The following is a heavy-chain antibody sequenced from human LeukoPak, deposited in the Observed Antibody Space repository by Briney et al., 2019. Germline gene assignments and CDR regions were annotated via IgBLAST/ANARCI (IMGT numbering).Heavy chain of an antibody. Sequence: SETLSLTCAVYGGSFSGYYWSWIRQPPGKGLEWIGEINHSGSTNYNPSLKSRVTISVDTSKNQFSLKLSSVTAADMAVYYCARDGDIVVVLAASPDYYGMDVWGQGTTVTVSS. CDR2: INHSGST. CDR3: ARDGDIVVVLAASPDYYGMDV. D-gene: IGHD2-2*01. J-gene: IGHJ6*02. V-gene: IGHV4-34*01. CDR1: GGSFSGYY.